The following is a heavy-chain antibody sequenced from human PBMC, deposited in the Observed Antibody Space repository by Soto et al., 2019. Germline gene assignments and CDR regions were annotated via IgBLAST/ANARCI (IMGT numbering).Heavy chain of an antibody. CDR3: ASLQTSGWYGVH. J-gene: IGHJ4*02. CDR2: IYPNSGDT. D-gene: IGHD6-19*01. V-gene: IGHV1-2*02. Sequence: QVHLVQSGADVKQPGASVKVSCKASGYSFTGYYIHWLRQAPGQGLEWMGWIYPNSGDTKSAQKFQGRLTLSRDTSITTAYMELRSLRSDDTAIYYCASLQTSGWYGVHWGQGTLVTVSS. CDR1: GYSFTGYY.